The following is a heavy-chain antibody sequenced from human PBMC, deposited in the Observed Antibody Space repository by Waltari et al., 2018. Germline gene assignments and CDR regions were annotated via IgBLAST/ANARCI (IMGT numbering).Heavy chain of an antibody. J-gene: IGHJ4*02. CDR1: GGSISSSSYY. Sequence: QLQLQESGPGLVKPSEPLSLTCTVSGGSISSSSYYWGWLRQPPGKGLEWIGSIYYSGSTYYNPSLKSRVTISVDTSKNQFSLKLSSVTAADTAVYYCATVVRGVTIDYWGQGTLVTVSS. V-gene: IGHV4-39*07. CDR3: ATVVRGVTIDY. D-gene: IGHD3-10*01. CDR2: IYYSGST.